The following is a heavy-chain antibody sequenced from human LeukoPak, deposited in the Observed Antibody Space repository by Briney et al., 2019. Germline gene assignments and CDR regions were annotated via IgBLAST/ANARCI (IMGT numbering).Heavy chain of an antibody. CDR1: GGSISSGDYY. J-gene: IGHJ4*02. CDR2: IYYSGST. V-gene: IGHV4-30-4*01. Sequence: PSETLSLTCTVSGGSISSGDYYWSWIRQPPGKGLEWIGYIYYSGSTNYNPSLKSRVTISVDTSKNQFSLKLSSVTAADTAVYYCARLGIVAALFDYWGQGTLVTVSS. CDR3: ARLGIVAALFDY. D-gene: IGHD6-13*01.